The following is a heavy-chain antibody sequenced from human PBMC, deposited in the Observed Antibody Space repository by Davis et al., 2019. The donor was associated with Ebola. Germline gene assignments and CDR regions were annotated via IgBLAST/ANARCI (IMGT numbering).Heavy chain of an antibody. D-gene: IGHD2-15*01. Sequence: PGGSLRLSCAASGFTFSSYWMSWVRQAPGKGLEWVSSISSSSSYIYYADSVKGRFTISRDNAKNSLYLQMNSLRAEDTAVYYCARSLLGYYYYGMDVWGQGTTVTVSS. CDR1: GFTFSSYW. CDR2: ISSSSSYI. J-gene: IGHJ6*02. CDR3: ARSLLGYYYYGMDV. V-gene: IGHV3-21*01.